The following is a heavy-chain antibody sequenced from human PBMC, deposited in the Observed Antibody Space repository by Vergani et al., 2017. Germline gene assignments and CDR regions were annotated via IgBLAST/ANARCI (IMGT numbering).Heavy chain of an antibody. CDR3: ARDAGDY. Sequence: QVQLQESGLGLVKPSQTLSLTCSVSGDSIKGPYYYWSWIRQPPGKGLEWISYTYPTGITHSNLSLKCRVTISMDPSKNQFSLKLTSVTAADTALYYCARDAGDYWGQGILVTVSS. J-gene: IGHJ4*02. V-gene: IGHV4-30-4*01. CDR1: GDSIKGPYYY. CDR2: TYPTGIT.